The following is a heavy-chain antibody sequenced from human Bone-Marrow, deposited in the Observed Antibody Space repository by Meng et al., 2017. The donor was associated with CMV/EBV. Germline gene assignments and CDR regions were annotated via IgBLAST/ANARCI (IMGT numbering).Heavy chain of an antibody. D-gene: IGHD2-2*01. J-gene: IGHJ6*02. Sequence: GESLKISCKASGYDFPSYWIAWVRQMPGKGLEWMGIVYPGDSNTRYSPSFQGQVTISADKSINTAYLQWSSLKASDTAIYYCARPSSPSSPSLLYYGMDVWGQGTTVTVSS. CDR2: VYPGDSNT. CDR1: GYDFPSYW. CDR3: ARPSSPSSPSLLYYGMDV. V-gene: IGHV5-51*01.